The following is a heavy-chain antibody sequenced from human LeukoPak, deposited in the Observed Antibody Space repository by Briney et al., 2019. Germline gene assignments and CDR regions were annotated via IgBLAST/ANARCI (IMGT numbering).Heavy chain of an antibody. V-gene: IGHV5-51*01. Sequence: GESLKISCRGSGYKFTNYWIGWVRQMPGKGLEWMGIIYPGDSDTRYSPSFQGQVTISADKSISTAYLQWSSLKASDTAMYYCARQPVDYGGNHIDYWGQGTLVTVSS. CDR3: ARQPVDYGGNHIDY. CDR1: GYKFTNYW. CDR2: IYPGDSDT. D-gene: IGHD4-23*01. J-gene: IGHJ4*02.